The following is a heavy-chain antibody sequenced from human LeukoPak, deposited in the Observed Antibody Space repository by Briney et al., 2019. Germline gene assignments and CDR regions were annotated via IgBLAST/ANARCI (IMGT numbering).Heavy chain of an antibody. CDR2: ISYDGSNK. J-gene: IGHJ3*02. CDR3: ARVRSRRAIAAAGTGAFDI. V-gene: IGHV3-30*04. CDR1: GFTFSSYA. Sequence: GGSLRLSCAASGFTFSSYAMHWVRQAPGKGLEWVAVISYDGSNKYYADSVKGRFTISRDNSKNTLYLQMNSLRSEDTAVYYCARVRSRRAIAAAGTGAFDIWGQGTMVTVSS. D-gene: IGHD6-13*01.